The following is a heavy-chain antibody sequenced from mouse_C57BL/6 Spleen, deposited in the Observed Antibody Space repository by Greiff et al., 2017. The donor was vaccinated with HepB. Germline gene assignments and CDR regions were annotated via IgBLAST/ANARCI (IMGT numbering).Heavy chain of an antibody. CDR3: AREITSGFAY. Sequence: QVQLQQSGAELARPGASVKLSCKASGYTFTSYGISWVKQRTGQGLEWIGEIYPRSGNTYYNEKFKGKATLTADKSSSTAYMELRSLTSEDSAVYFGAREITSGFAYWGQGTLVTVSA. J-gene: IGHJ3*01. D-gene: IGHD1-1*01. CDR1: GYTFTSYG. V-gene: IGHV1-81*01. CDR2: IYPRSGNT.